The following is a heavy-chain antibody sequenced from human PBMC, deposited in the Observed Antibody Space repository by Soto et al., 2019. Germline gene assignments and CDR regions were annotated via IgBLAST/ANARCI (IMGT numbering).Heavy chain of an antibody. CDR2: TNQDGSGK. J-gene: IGHJ4*02. D-gene: IGHD3-10*01. CDR3: ARGTSSLPGLDF. CDR1: GFTFSNYW. V-gene: IGHV3-7*05. Sequence: EVQLVESGGGLVQPGGSLRLSCAASGFTFSNYWMNWVRQAPGKGLEWVAKTNQDGSGKYYVDSVEGRFTISRDNAKNSLYLQMNSLRAEDTAVYYCARGTSSLPGLDFWGQGTLVTVSS.